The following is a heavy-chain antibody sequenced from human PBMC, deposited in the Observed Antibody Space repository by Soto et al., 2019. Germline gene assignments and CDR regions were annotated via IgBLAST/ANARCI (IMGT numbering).Heavy chain of an antibody. J-gene: IGHJ4*02. V-gene: IGHV4-31*03. CDR3: ARGGGLMHLFDY. Sequence: QVQLQESGPGLVKPSQTLSLTCTVSGGSISSGGYYWSWIRQHPGKGLEWIGYIYYSGSTYYNPSLTGRVTISGDTSKNQFSLKLSSVTAADTAVYYCARGGGLMHLFDYWGQGTLVTVSS. D-gene: IGHD3-16*01. CDR2: IYYSGST. CDR1: GGSISSGGYY.